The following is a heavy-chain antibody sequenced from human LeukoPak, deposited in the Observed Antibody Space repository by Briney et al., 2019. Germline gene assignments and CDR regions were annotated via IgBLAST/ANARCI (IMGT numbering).Heavy chain of an antibody. Sequence: QSGGSLRLSCAASGSTVSSNYMSWVRQAPGKGLEWVSVIYSGGSTYYADSVKGRFTISRDNSKNTLYLQMNSLRAEDTAVYYCAREEWWELLRGGSGYMDVWGKGATVTVSS. CDR1: GSTVSSNY. J-gene: IGHJ6*03. CDR2: IYSGGST. D-gene: IGHD1-26*01. V-gene: IGHV3-53*01. CDR3: AREEWWELLRGGSGYMDV.